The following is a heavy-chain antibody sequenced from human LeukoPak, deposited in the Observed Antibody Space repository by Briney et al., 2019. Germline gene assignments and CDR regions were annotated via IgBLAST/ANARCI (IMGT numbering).Heavy chain of an antibody. Sequence: GGSLRLSCAASGFTVSSNYMSWVRQAPGKGPEWVSVIYSGGSTYYADSVKGRFTISRDNSKNTLYLQMNSLRAEDTAVYYCASPSSPKYCSSTSCYLDYWGQGTLVTVSS. CDR3: ASPSSPKYCSSTSCYLDY. CDR1: GFTVSSNY. J-gene: IGHJ4*02. CDR2: IYSGGST. V-gene: IGHV3-53*01. D-gene: IGHD2-2*01.